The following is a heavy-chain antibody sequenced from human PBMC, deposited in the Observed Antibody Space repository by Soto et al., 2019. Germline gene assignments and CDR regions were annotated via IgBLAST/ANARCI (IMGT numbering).Heavy chain of an antibody. D-gene: IGHD4-17*01. J-gene: IGHJ2*01. CDR2: IYYSGST. Sequence: PSETLSLTCTVSGGSISSGDYYWSWIRQPPGKGLEWIGYIYYSGSTYYNPSLKSRVTISVDTSKNQFSLKLSSVTAADTAVYNCARAPYDGDYSWYFDLWGRGTLVTVSS. CDR1: GGSISSGDYY. V-gene: IGHV4-30-4*01. CDR3: ARAPYDGDYSWYFDL.